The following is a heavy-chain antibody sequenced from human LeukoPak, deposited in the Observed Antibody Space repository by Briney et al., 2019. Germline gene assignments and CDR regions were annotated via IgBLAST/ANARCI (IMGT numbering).Heavy chain of an antibody. D-gene: IGHD5-18*01. CDR2: INTNTGNP. V-gene: IGHV7-4-1*02. CDR3: ARDSCIQLSNWFDP. CDR1: GYTFTSYA. J-gene: IGHJ5*02. Sequence: ASVKVSCKASGYTFTSYAMNWVRQAPGQGLEWMGWINTNTGNPTYAQGFTGRFVFSLDTSVSTAYLQISSLKAEDTAVYYCARDSCIQLSNWFDPWGQGTLVTVSS.